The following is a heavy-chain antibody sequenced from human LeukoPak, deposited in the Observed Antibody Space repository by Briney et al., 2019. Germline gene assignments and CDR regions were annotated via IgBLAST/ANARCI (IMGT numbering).Heavy chain of an antibody. CDR1: GGSVSSGSHY. CDR3: ARVPTSNDFWSGYYLSWFDP. Sequence: SETLSLTCTVSGGSVSSGSHYWSWIRQPPGKGLEWIGYIYYSGSTNYNPSLKSRVTISVDTSKNQFSLKLSSVTAADTAVYYCARVPTSNDFWSGYYLSWFDPWGQGTLVTVSS. CDR2: IYYSGST. J-gene: IGHJ5*02. V-gene: IGHV4-61*01. D-gene: IGHD3-3*01.